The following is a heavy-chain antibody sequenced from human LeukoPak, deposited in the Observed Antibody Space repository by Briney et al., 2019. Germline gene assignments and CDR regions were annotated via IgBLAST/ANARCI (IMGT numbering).Heavy chain of an antibody. CDR3: ARDYYDSSGFGAFDI. CDR2: INPNSGGT. V-gene: IGHV1-2*02. CDR1: GYTFTAYY. Sequence: ASVKVSCKASGYTFTAYYMHWVRQAPGQGLEWMGWINPNSGGTNYALKFQGRVTMTRDTSISTAYMELSRLRSDDTAVYYCARDYYDSSGFGAFDIWGQGTMVTVSP. J-gene: IGHJ3*02. D-gene: IGHD3-22*01.